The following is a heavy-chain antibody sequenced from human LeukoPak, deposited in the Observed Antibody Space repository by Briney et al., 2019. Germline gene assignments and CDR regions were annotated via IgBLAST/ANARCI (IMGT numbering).Heavy chain of an antibody. Sequence: GGSLRLSCAASGFTFSSYAMSWVRQAPGKGLEWVSAISGSGGSTYYADSVKGRFTISRDNSKNTLYLQMNSLRAEDTAVYYCAKDLRRDMITFGGVIVTPVDYWGQGTLVTVSS. CDR3: AKDLRRDMITFGGVIVTPVDY. V-gene: IGHV3-23*01. D-gene: IGHD3-16*02. J-gene: IGHJ4*02. CDR2: ISGSGGST. CDR1: GFTFSSYA.